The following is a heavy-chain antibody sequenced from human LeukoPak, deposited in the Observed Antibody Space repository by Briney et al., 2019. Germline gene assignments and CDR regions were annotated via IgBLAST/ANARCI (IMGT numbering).Heavy chain of an antibody. V-gene: IGHV3-23*01. Sequence: GGSLRLSCAASGFTFSSYAMSWVRQAPGKGLERVSAISGSGGSTYYADSVKGRFTISRDNSKNTLYLQMNSLRAEDTAVYYCAKDRRGRYDSSGYFDYWGQGTLVTVSS. CDR1: GFTFSSYA. CDR2: ISGSGGST. D-gene: IGHD3-22*01. CDR3: AKDRRGRYDSSGYFDY. J-gene: IGHJ4*02.